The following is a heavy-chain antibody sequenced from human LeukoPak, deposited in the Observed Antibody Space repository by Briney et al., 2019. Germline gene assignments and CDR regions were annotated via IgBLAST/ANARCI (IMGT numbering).Heavy chain of an antibody. CDR1: GYTFTAYY. CDR2: FNPNTGVT. V-gene: IGHV1-2*02. J-gene: IGHJ4*02. Sequence: ASVKVSCKASGYTFTAYYMHWVRQAPGQGLEWMGRFNPNTGVTDFAQTFQGRVTMTGDTSITTAYMELSRLTSDDTAVYYCAKGERSGGSCYSDFDYWGQGTLVTVSS. CDR3: AKGERSGGSCYSDFDY. D-gene: IGHD2-15*01.